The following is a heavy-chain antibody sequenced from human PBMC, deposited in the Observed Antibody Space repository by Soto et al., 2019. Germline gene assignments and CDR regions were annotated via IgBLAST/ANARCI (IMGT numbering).Heavy chain of an antibody. CDR3: AREANWNYEMGNYFDN. Sequence: ASETLSLTCTVSGGSISSGDCYWSWIRQPPGKGLEWIGYIFYSGSTYYNPSLESRVTISIDTSENQFSLRLSSVTAADTAVYYCAREANWNYEMGNYFDNWGQGTLVTVSS. D-gene: IGHD1-7*01. J-gene: IGHJ4*02. CDR1: GGSISSGDCY. V-gene: IGHV4-30-4*01. CDR2: IFYSGST.